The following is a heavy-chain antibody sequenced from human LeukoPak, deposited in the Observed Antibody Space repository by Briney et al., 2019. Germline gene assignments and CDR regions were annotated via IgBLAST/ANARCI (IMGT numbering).Heavy chain of an antibody. V-gene: IGHV4-59*01. Sequence: SETLSLTCTVSGGSISGYYWGWIRQPPGKGLEWIGYVYDSGSINYNPSLRSRVTISVDTSKNQFSLKLSSVTAADTAVYYCARAPEATGGWFDPWGQGTLVTVSS. CDR1: GGSISGYY. D-gene: IGHD1-14*01. J-gene: IGHJ5*02. CDR2: VYDSGSI. CDR3: ARAPEATGGWFDP.